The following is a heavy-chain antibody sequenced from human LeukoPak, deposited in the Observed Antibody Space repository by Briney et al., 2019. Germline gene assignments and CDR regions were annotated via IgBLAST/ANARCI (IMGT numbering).Heavy chain of an antibody. CDR2: IYHSGST. CDR3: ARPRGGSWYNWFDP. J-gene: IGHJ5*02. Sequence: SETLSLTCTVSGYSISSGYYWGWIRQPPGKGLEWIGSIYHSGSTYYNPSLKSRVTISVDTSKNQFSLKLSSVTAADTAVYYCARPRGGSWYNWFDPWGQGTLVTVSS. D-gene: IGHD2-15*01. CDR1: GYSISSGYY. V-gene: IGHV4-38-2*02.